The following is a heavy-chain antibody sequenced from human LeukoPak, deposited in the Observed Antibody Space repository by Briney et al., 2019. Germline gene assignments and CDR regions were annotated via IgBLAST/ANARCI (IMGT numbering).Heavy chain of an antibody. CDR1: GGTFSSYT. Sequence: SVKVSCKASGGTFSSYTISWVRQAPGQGLEWMGRIIPIFGTANYAQKFQGRVTITTDESTSTAYMELSSLRSEDTAVYYCARASIAVAGTHWFDPWGQGTLVTVSS. J-gene: IGHJ5*02. D-gene: IGHD6-19*01. CDR2: IIPIFGTA. V-gene: IGHV1-69*05. CDR3: ARASIAVAGTHWFDP.